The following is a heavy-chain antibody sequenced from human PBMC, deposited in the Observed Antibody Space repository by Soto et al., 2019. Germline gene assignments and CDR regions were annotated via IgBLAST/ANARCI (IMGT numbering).Heavy chain of an antibody. Sequence: PGGSLRLSCAASGFTFSSYAMSWARQAPGKGLEWVSAISGSGGSTYYADSVKGRFTISRDNSKNTLYLQMNSLRAEDTAVYYCAKSGSYSYYYGMDVWGQGTTVTVSS. J-gene: IGHJ6*02. CDR3: AKSGSYSYYYGMDV. D-gene: IGHD1-26*01. CDR2: ISGSGGST. V-gene: IGHV3-23*01. CDR1: GFTFSSYA.